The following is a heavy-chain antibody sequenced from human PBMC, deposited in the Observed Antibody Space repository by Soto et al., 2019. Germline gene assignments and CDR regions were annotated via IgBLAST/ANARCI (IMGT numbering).Heavy chain of an antibody. V-gene: IGHV3-66*01. CDR2: IYSGGNT. CDR1: GFTVNGNY. J-gene: IGHJ4*02. Sequence: EVQLVESGGGLVQPGGSLRLSCAASGFTVNGNYMNWVRQAPGKGLEWVSVIYSGGNTYYADSGKGRFTISRDNSKNTLYLQMNSLIAEDTAVYYCARDLGGYSYGTLDYWGQGTVVTVSS. D-gene: IGHD5-18*01. CDR3: ARDLGGYSYGTLDY.